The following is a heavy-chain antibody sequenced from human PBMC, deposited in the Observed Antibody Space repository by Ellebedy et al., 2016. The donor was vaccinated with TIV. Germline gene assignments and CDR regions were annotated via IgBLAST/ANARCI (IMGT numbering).Heavy chain of an antibody. CDR1: GYSFTSYW. Sequence: GESLKISCKGSGYSFTSYWIGWVRQMPGKGLEWMGFIYPGDPAPGDSITRYSLSFRGQVTISADKSLNTVYLQWSSLKASDTAMYYCVRQGAQPLDYWGQGTLVTVSS. D-gene: IGHD1-14*01. V-gene: IGHV5-51*01. CDR2: IYPGDPAPGDSIT. J-gene: IGHJ4*02. CDR3: VRQGAQPLDY.